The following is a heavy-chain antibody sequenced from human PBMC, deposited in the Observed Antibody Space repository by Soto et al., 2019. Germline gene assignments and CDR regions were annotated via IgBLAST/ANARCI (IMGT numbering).Heavy chain of an antibody. V-gene: IGHV3-48*02. CDR2: ISSSSTTI. Sequence: GGSLRLSCAASGFTFSSYSMNWVRQAPGKGLEWVSYISSSSTTIYYTDSVKGRFTISRDNAKNSLYLQMSSLRDEDTAVYYCARGSTFLPWGQGTLVTVYS. CDR1: GFTFSSYS. J-gene: IGHJ4*02. CDR3: ARGSTFLP.